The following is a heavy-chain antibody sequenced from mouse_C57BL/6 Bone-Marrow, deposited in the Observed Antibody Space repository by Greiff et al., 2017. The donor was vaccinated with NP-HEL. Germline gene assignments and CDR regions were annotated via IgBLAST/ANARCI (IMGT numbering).Heavy chain of an antibody. J-gene: IGHJ3*01. Sequence: VQLQQSGPGLVKPSQSLFLTCSITGFPITSGYYWIWIRQSPGKPLEWMGYITHSGETFYNPSLQSPISITRETSKNQYFLQLNSVATEDTAMYYCAGDPGTGFAYWGQGTLVTVSA. CDR1: GFPITSGYY. D-gene: IGHD3-3*01. V-gene: IGHV12-3*01. CDR2: ITHSGET. CDR3: AGDPGTGFAY.